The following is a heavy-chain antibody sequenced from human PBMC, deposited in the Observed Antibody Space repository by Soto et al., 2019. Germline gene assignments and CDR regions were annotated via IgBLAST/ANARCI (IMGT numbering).Heavy chain of an antibody. J-gene: IGHJ6*02. CDR3: ARGGAVAGDPNLQRYYYGMAV. CDR1: GRTFSSYS. V-gene: IGHV1-69*02. CDR2: ITPVLGIA. D-gene: IGHD6-19*01. Sequence: QVQLVQSGAEVKKPGSSVKVSCEASGRTFSSYSIIWVRQAPGQGLEWMGRITPVLGIANYAQKFQGRVTITADKYTSTAYMDLSSLTFEDTAVYYCARGGAVAGDPNLQRYYYGMAVWGQGTTVTVSS.